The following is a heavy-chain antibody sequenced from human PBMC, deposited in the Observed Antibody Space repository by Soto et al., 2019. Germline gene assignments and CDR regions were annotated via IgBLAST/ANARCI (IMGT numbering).Heavy chain of an antibody. J-gene: IGHJ4*02. CDR3: VTHRSGRFLEWLLEASLRY. CDR1: GYSLTDLS. CDR2: FDPEDGET. D-gene: IGHD3-3*01. Sequence: GASVKVSCKVSGYSLTDLSMQWVRQAPGKGLGWMGGFDPEDGETIYAQKFQGRVTMTEDTATDTAYMELSSLRSEDTAVYYCVTHRSGRFLEWLLEASLRYWGQGTLVTVSS. V-gene: IGHV1-24*01.